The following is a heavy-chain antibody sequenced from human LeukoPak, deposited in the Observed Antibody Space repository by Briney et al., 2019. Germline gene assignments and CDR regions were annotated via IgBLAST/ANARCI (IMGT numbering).Heavy chain of an antibody. D-gene: IGHD2-2*01. CDR3: ARDEYLWVVIQLGLFDC. V-gene: IGHV3-30-3*01. CDR2: ISSDGNNK. Sequence: GRSLRLSCAASGFTFSSYAMHWVRQAPGKGLEWVAVISSDGNNKYYADSVKGRFTISRDNSKNTLYLQMNSLRAEDTAVYYCARDEYLWVVIQLGLFDCWGQGTLVTVSS. J-gene: IGHJ4*02. CDR1: GFTFSSYA.